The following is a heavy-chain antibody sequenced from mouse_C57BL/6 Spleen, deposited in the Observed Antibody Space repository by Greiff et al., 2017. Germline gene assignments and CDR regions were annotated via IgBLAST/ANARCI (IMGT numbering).Heavy chain of an antibody. J-gene: IGHJ4*01. CDR2: INPSNGGT. CDR3: ARSDRGYYAMDY. Sequence: VQLQQPGTELVKPGASVKLSCKASGYTFTSYWMHWVKQRPGQGLEWIGNINPSNGGTNYNEKFKSKATLTVDKSSSTAYMQLSSRTSEDSAVYYCARSDRGYYAMDYWGQGTSVTVSS. CDR1: GYTFTSYW. V-gene: IGHV1-53*01.